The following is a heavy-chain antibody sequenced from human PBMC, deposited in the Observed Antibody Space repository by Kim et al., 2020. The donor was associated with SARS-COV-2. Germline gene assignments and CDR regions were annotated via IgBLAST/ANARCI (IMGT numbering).Heavy chain of an antibody. CDR1: GYSFTSYW. CDR2: IDPSDSYT. CDR3: ASGDTAMDLYYYGMDV. D-gene: IGHD5-18*01. V-gene: IGHV5-10-1*01. Sequence: GESLKISRKGSGYSFTSYWISWVRQMPGKGLEWMWRIDPSDSYTNYSPSFQGHVTISADKSISTAYLQWSSLKASDTAMYYCASGDTAMDLYYYGMDVWGQGTTVTVSS. J-gene: IGHJ6*02.